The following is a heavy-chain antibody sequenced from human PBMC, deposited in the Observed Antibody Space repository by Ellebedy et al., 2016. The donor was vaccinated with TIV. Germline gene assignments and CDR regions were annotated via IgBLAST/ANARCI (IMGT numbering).Heavy chain of an antibody. CDR1: AYSFINYW. V-gene: IGHV5-51*01. CDR2: IDLSDSDT. D-gene: IGHD3-16*01. J-gene: IGHJ5*02. Sequence: GESLKISCQGSAYSFINYWIVWVRQMPGRGLEWMGIIDLSDSDTRYSPSFQGQVTISADRSVTTAYLHFNSLKPSDTAVYYCAKLGQRATPDDPWGQGTLVTVSS. CDR3: AKLGQRATPDDP.